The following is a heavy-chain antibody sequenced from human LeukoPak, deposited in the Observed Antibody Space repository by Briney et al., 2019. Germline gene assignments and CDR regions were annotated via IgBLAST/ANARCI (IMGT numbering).Heavy chain of an antibody. CDR3: ARAPGYCSSTSCVIDY. V-gene: IGHV4-34*01. CDR2: INHSGST. CDR1: GGSSSGYY. Sequence: SEALSLTCAVYGGSSSGYYWSWIRQPPGKGLEWIGEINHSGSTNYNPSLKSRVTISVDTSKNQFSLKLSSVTAADTAVYYCARAPGYCSSTSCVIDYWGQGTLVTVSS. D-gene: IGHD2-2*01. J-gene: IGHJ4*02.